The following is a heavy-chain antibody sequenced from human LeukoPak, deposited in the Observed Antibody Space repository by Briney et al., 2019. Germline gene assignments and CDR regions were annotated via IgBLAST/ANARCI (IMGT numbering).Heavy chain of an antibody. CDR1: GGSFSGYY. CDR2: INHSGST. J-gene: IGHJ4*02. CDR3: ARGGMVWGTIDY. Sequence: SETLSLTCAVYGGSFSGYYWSWIRQPPGKGLEWIGEINHSGSTNYNPSLKSRVTISVDTSKNQFSLKLSSVTAADTAEYYCARGGMVWGTIDYWGQGTLVTVSS. V-gene: IGHV4-34*01. D-gene: IGHD3-10*01.